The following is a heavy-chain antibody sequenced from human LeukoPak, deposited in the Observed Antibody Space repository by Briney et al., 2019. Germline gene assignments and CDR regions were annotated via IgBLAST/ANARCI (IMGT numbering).Heavy chain of an antibody. J-gene: IGHJ4*02. D-gene: IGHD2-15*01. CDR1: GGSFSSSSYY. V-gene: IGHV4-39*01. CDR3: ARHYCSGATCHFDN. Sequence: SETLSLTCTVSGGSFSSSSYYWGWIRQPPGKGPEWIGSIYHSGNSYYNPSLKSRVTISVDTSKNQLSLKLNSVTAADTAVYFCARHYCSGATCHFDNWGQEALVTVSS. CDR2: IYHSGNS.